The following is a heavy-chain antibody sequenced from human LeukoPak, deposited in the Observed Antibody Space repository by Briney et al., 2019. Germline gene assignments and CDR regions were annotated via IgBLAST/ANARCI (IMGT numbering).Heavy chain of an antibody. CDR2: ISSRSSYI. Sequence: PGGSLRLSCAASGFTFSTYTMNRVRQAPGKGLEWVSSISSRSSYIYYADSVKGRFTISRDNAGNSLYLQMNSLRDEDTAMYYCERRCEGVDSCYMYYLDSRGQGTLVTVSS. CDR3: ERRCEGVDSCYMYYLDS. J-gene: IGHJ4*02. D-gene: IGHD2-15*01. V-gene: IGHV3-21*01. CDR1: GFTFSTYT.